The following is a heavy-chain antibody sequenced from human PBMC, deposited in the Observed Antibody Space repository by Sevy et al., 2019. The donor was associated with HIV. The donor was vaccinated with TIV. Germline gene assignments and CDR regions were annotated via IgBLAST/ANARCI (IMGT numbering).Heavy chain of an antibody. Sequence: GRSLRLSCAASGFSFSIYWMSWVRQAPGKGLEWVATMKQDGSEEEYVDSVKGRFTISRDNAKNSLFLQMNSLSAEDTAVYYCVREGLGGYSYSLDYWGHGTLVTVSS. D-gene: IGHD5-18*01. J-gene: IGHJ4*01. V-gene: IGHV3-7*01. CDR3: VREGLGGYSYSLDY. CDR1: GFSFSIYW. CDR2: MKQDGSEE.